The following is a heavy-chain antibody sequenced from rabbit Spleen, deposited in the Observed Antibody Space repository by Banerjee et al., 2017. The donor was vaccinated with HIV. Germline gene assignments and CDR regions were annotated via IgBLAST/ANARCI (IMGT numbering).Heavy chain of an antibody. D-gene: IGHD2-1*01. CDR1: GFTFSSGYD. CDR3: ARGFYTYDDYVNFYGYYFNL. V-gene: IGHV1S45*01. J-gene: IGHJ4*01. CDR2: IYTGNTKT. Sequence: QQQLVESGGGLVQPGGSLTLTCKASGFTFSSGYDMCWVRQAPGKGLEWIGCIYTGNTKTYYASWAKGRFTISKSSSTTVTLQMTSLTAADTATYFCARGFYTYDDYVNFYGYYFNLWGPGTLVTVS.